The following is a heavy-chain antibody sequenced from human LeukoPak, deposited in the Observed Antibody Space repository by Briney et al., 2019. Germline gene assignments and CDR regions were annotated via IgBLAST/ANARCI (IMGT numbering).Heavy chain of an antibody. CDR2: IYPGNSDI. CDR3: ARHLSSITSCPHY. V-gene: IGHV5-51*01. J-gene: IGHJ4*02. Sequence: GESLKISCKGSGYSFTTYWIAWVRQMPGKGLEWRGVIYPGNSDITCSPSFQGQVTISVDKSISTAYLQWSSLKASDTAIYYCARHLSSITSCPHYWGQGTLVTVSS. CDR1: GYSFTTYW. D-gene: IGHD2-2*01.